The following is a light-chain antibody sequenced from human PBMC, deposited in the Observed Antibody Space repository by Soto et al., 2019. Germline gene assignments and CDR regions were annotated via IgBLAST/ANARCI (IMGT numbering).Light chain of an antibody. CDR3: QQYNSYSWT. V-gene: IGKV1-5*01. CDR2: AAS. J-gene: IGKJ1*01. CDR1: QTISTW. Sequence: DIQMTQSPSTLSASAGDRVTITCWASQTISTWLAWYQQKPGKAPNLLISAASTLQSGVPSRFSGSGSGTEFTLTISSLQPDDFATYYCQQYNSYSWTFGQGTKVDIK.